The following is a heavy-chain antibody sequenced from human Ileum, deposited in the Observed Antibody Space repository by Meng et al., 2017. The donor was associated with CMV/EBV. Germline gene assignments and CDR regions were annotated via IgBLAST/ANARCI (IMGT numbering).Heavy chain of an antibody. Sequence: GGSLRLSCASSGFTFSDYYMNWIRQAPGKGLEWVSSINTGGTTKYYADSVKARFTLSRDNPKNSLYLQMNSLRAEDTAVYFCARKDSGAAMDVWGQGTTVTVSS. J-gene: IGHJ6*02. CDR3: ARKDSGAAMDV. V-gene: IGHV3-11*01. D-gene: IGHD6-19*01. CDR2: INTGGTTK. CDR1: GFTFSDYY.